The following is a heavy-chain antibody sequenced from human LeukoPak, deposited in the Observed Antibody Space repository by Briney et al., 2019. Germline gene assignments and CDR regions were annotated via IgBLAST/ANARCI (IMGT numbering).Heavy chain of an antibody. CDR1: GYTFTGYY. CDR2: INPNSGGT. J-gene: IGHJ4*02. D-gene: IGHD3-10*01. CDR3: ARGAGGVIITDFDY. Sequence: GASVKVSCKAPGYTFTGYYMHWVRQAPGQGLEWMGWINPNSGGTNYAQKFQGRVTMTRDTSISTAYMELSRLRSDDTAVYYCARGAGGVIITDFDYWGQGTLVTVSS. V-gene: IGHV1-2*02.